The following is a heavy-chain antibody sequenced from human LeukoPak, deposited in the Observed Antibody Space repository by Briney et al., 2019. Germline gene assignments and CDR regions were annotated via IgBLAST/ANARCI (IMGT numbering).Heavy chain of an antibody. CDR2: ISSSSSSM. Sequence: GGSLRLSCAASGFTFSSYAMHWVRQAPGKGLEWVSYISSSSSSMYYADSLKGRFTISRDNAKNSLFLQMNSLRAEDTAVYYCARVRYCTGGSCYSPFDYWGQGTLVTASS. J-gene: IGHJ4*02. D-gene: IGHD2-15*01. CDR3: ARVRYCTGGSCYSPFDY. CDR1: GFTFSSYA. V-gene: IGHV3-48*01.